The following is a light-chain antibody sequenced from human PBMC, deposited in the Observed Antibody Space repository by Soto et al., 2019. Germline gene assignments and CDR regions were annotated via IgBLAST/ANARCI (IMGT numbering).Light chain of an antibody. CDR2: DNN. CDR3: QSYDTSLSGFYV. J-gene: IGLJ1*01. V-gene: IGLV1-40*01. CDR1: SSNIGAGYN. Sequence: QSVLTQPPSVSGAPWQRVSISCTGSSSNIGAGYNVHWYQQLPGTAPKLLIYDNNNRPSGVPDRFSGSKSGTSASLAITGLQAEDEADYYCQSYDTSLSGFYVFGTGPKVTVL.